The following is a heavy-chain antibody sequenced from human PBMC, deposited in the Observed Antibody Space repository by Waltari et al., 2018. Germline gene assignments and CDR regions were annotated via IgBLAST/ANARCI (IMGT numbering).Heavy chain of an antibody. CDR2: IWNDGKYK. V-gene: IGHV3-33*01. Sequence: QVLLVESGGGVVQPGGSLRLSCVASRFTFSKYGMHWVRPAPGKGLEWVSVIWNDGKYKYYADSVKGRFTISRDNSKDTLFLQMNSLRAEDTAVYYCARSNYGDSKGNDALDIWGQGTRVTVSS. D-gene: IGHD4-17*01. CDR3: ARSNYGDSKGNDALDI. J-gene: IGHJ3*02. CDR1: RFTFSKYG.